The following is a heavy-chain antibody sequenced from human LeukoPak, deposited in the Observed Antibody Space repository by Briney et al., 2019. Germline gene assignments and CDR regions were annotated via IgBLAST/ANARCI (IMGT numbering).Heavy chain of an antibody. CDR2: ISSSSSYI. J-gene: IGHJ4*02. D-gene: IGHD5-12*01. V-gene: IGHV3-21*01. CDR3: ARDSVVAVVFDY. Sequence: GGSLRLSCAASGFAFSSYSMNWVRQAPGKGLEWVSSISSSSSYIYYADSVKGRFTISRDNAKNSLYLQMNSLRAEDTAVYYCARDSVVAVVFDYWGQGALVTVSS. CDR1: GFAFSSYS.